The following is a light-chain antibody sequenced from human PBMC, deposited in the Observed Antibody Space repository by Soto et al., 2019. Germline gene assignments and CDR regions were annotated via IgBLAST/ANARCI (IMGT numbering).Light chain of an antibody. CDR3: QQSYAQPWT. J-gene: IGKJ1*01. CDR2: LAS. Sequence: DIQMTQSPSSLSASVGDRVTITCRASESLSRYLNWYQHSPGEAPKLLIYLASSLQSGVPTRFSGSGSGPDFTLTISSQQPEDFATYYCQQSYAQPWTFGQGTKVEIK. V-gene: IGKV1-39*01. CDR1: ESLSRY.